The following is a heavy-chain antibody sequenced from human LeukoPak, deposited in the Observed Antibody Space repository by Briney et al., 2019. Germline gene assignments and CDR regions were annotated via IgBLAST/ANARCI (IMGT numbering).Heavy chain of an antibody. V-gene: IGHV3-73*01. Sequence: GGSLRLSCAASGFTFSGSAMHWVRQASGKGLEWVGRIRSKANSYATAYAASVKGRFTISRDDSKNTAYLQMNSLKTEDTAVYYCTTDGLSFEAYWGQGILVTVSS. D-gene: IGHD5-24*01. CDR3: TTDGLSFEAY. CDR1: GFTFSGSA. J-gene: IGHJ4*02. CDR2: IRSKANSYAT.